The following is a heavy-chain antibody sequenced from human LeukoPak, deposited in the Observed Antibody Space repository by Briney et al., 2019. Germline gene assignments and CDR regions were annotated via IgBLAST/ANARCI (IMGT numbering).Heavy chain of an antibody. CDR1: GGSIGSYH. CDR3: VAGYGGYVLDY. V-gene: IGHV4-59*01. J-gene: IGHJ4*02. CDR2: VFNNGGT. D-gene: IGHD5-12*01. Sequence: SETLSLTCSVSGGSIGSYHWNWIRQPSGKGLEWIGIVFNNGGTKHNPSLKSRVAISVDTSKNQFALKLSSVTAADTAVYYCVAGYGGYVLDYWGQGALVIVSS.